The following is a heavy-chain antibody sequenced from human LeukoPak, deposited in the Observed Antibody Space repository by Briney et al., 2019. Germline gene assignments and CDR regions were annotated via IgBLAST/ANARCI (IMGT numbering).Heavy chain of an antibody. CDR2: INHSGST. CDR3: ARGPLWFGELFHDY. D-gene: IGHD3-10*01. V-gene: IGHV4-34*01. Sequence: SETLSLTCAVDGGSFSGYYWSWIRQPPGKGLEWIGEINHSGSTNYNPSLKSRVTISVDTSTNQFSLKLSSVTAADTAVYYCARGPLWFGELFHDYWGQGTLVTVSS. CDR1: GGSFSGYY. J-gene: IGHJ4*02.